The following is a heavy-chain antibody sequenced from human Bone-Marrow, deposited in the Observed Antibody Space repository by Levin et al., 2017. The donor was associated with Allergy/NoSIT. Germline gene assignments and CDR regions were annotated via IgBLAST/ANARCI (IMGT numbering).Heavy chain of an antibody. CDR3: ARDHYESSGNYPPGFFDL. V-gene: IGHV1-69*02. CDR2: IIPLLDIA. D-gene: IGHD3-22*01. J-gene: IGHJ2*01. Sequence: ASVKVSCKASGGTFSSNTISWVRQAPGQGLEWMGTIIPLLDIANYAQEFHGRVTITADTSTSTAYMELSSLRSDDTAVYYCARDHYESSGNYPPGFFDLWGHGTLVTVSS. CDR1: GGTFSSNT.